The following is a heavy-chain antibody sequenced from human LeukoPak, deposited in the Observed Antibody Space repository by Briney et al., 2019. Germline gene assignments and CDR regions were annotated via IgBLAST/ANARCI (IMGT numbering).Heavy chain of an antibody. CDR2: IQYSGST. J-gene: IGHJ4*02. CDR3: ARGLYCTNGVCPYYFDY. D-gene: IGHD2-8*01. V-gene: IGHV4-59*08. Sequence: SETLSLTCTVSGGSISSYYWSWIRQPPGKGLEWIGYIQYSGSTNYNPSLKSRVTISVDTSKNQFSLRLSSVTAADTAVYYCARGLYCTNGVCPYYFDYWGQGTLVTVSS. CDR1: GGSISSYY.